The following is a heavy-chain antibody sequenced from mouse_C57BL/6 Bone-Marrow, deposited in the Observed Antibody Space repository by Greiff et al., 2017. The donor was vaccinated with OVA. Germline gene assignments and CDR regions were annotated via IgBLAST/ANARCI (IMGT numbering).Heavy chain of an antibody. V-gene: IGHV1-82*01. CDR3: ARSGDYDANYFDY. CDR2: IYPGDGDT. Sequence: QVQLQQSGPELVKPGASVKISCKASGYAFRSSWMNWVKQRPGTGLEWIGRIYPGDGDTNYNGQFKGQATLTADKSSSTAYMQLSSLTSEDSAVYFCARSGDYDANYFDYWGQGTTLTVSS. D-gene: IGHD2-4*01. J-gene: IGHJ2*01. CDR1: GYAFRSSW.